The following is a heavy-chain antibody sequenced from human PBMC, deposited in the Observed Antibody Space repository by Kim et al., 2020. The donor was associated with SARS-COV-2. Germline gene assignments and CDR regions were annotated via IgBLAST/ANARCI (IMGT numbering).Heavy chain of an antibody. Sequence: GGSLRLSCAASGFTFSSYAMSWVRQAPGKGLEWVSAISGSGGSTYYADSVKGRFTISRDNSKNTLYLQMNSLRAEDTAVYYCAKDELRYFDWSAVFDLWGRGTLVTVSS. J-gene: IGHJ2*01. CDR3: AKDELRYFDWSAVFDL. D-gene: IGHD3-9*01. CDR2: ISGSGGST. V-gene: IGHV3-23*01. CDR1: GFTFSSYA.